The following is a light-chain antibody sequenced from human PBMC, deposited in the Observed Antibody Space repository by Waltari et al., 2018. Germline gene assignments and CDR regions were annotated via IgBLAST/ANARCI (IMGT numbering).Light chain of an antibody. V-gene: IGLV1-51*01. Sequence: QSVLTQPPSVSAAPGQKVTISCSGXXXXXXXYYVSWYHQLPGAAPKLLIYDHNKRPSGMPDRFSASKSGTSATLAITGLQIGDEADYYCATWDNSLRNVVFGGGTKLTVL. J-gene: IGLJ2*01. CDR1: XXXXXXYY. CDR3: ATWDNSLRNVV. CDR2: DHN.